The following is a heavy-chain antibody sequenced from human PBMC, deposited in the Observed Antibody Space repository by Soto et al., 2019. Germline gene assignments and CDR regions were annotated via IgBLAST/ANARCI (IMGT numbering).Heavy chain of an antibody. CDR2: IVREGTEQ. D-gene: IGHD4-17*01. V-gene: IGHV3-33*01. Sequence: QAPGKGLEWLAVIVREGTEQYYADSVKGRFTISRDNSKNTLYLQMNSLRVDDTAVYYCARDDDYPDNRFDYWGQGTLLTVSS. CDR3: ARDDDYPDNRFDY. J-gene: IGHJ4*02.